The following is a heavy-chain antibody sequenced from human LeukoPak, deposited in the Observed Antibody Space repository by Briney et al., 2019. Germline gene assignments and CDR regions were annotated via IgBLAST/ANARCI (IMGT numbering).Heavy chain of an antibody. CDR2: ISSSNSYI. CDR1: GFTFSSYS. D-gene: IGHD6-6*01. Sequence: PGGSLRLSCAASGFTFSSYSMNWVRQAPGKGLEWVSSISSSNSYIYYADSVKGRFTISRDNAKKSLYLQMNSLRAEDTAVYYCAKDIAARVVFDYWGQGTLVTVSS. V-gene: IGHV3-21*04. CDR3: AKDIAARVVFDY. J-gene: IGHJ4*02.